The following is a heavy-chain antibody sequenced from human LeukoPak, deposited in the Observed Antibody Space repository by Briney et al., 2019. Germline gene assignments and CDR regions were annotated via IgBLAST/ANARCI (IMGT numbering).Heavy chain of an antibody. Sequence: GGSLRLSCAASGFTFSSYATSWVRQAPGKGLEWVSAISGSGGSTYYADSVKGRFTISRDNSKNTLYLQMNSLRAEDTAVYYCAPPPSGWFGELLFDYWGQGTLVTVSS. CDR2: ISGSGGST. CDR3: APPPSGWFGELLFDY. V-gene: IGHV3-23*01. D-gene: IGHD3-10*01. CDR1: GFTFSSYA. J-gene: IGHJ4*02.